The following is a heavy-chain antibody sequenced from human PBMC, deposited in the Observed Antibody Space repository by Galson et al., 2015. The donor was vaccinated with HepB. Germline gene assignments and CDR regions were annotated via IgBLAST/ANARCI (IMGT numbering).Heavy chain of an antibody. CDR2: INPSGGST. D-gene: IGHD3-3*01. Sequence: SVKVSCKASGYTFTRYGISWVRQAPGQGLEWMGIINPSGGSTSYAQKFQGRVTMTRDTSTSTVYMELSSLRSEDTAVYYCARDQFPITIFGVAAGDYWGQGTLVTVSS. CDR3: ARDQFPITIFGVAAGDY. V-gene: IGHV1-46*01. CDR1: GYTFTRYG. J-gene: IGHJ4*02.